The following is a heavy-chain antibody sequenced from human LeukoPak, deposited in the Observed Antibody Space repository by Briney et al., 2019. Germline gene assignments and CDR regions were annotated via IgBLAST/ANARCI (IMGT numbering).Heavy chain of an antibody. CDR2: IYTSGST. Sequence: SETLSLTCTVAGASISSGSYYWSWIRQPAGKGLEWIGRIYTSGSTNYNPSLKSRVTISVDTSKNQFSLKLSSVTAADTVVYYCAREPRVRTDAFDIWGQGTMVTVSS. V-gene: IGHV4-61*02. CDR1: GASISSGSYY. D-gene: IGHD3-3*01. CDR3: AREPRVRTDAFDI. J-gene: IGHJ3*02.